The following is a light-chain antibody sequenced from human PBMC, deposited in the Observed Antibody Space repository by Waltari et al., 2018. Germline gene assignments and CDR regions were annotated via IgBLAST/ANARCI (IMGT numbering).Light chain of an antibody. Sequence: QSALTQPASVSGSPGQSITISCTGTSSDVGSYNLASWFQQYPDKAPKLIIFEVNKPPAGVSNRFSGSKSGNTASLTISGRQAEDEADYYCCSYAGSGIYVFGSGAKVTVL. CDR1: SSDVGSYNL. CDR2: EVN. CDR3: CSYAGSGIYV. V-gene: IGLV2-23*02. J-gene: IGLJ1*01.